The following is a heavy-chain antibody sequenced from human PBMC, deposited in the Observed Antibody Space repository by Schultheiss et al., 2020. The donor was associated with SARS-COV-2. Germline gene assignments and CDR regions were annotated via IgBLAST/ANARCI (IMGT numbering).Heavy chain of an antibody. V-gene: IGHV3-48*03. Sequence: GGSLRLSCAASGFTFSSYEMNWVRQAPGKGLEWVSYISSSGSTIYYADSVKGRFTISRDNSKNTLYLQMNSLRAEDTAVYYCAKDLKGYCSGGSCPPDLWGRGTLVTVSS. D-gene: IGHD2-15*01. CDR1: GFTFSSYE. CDR2: ISSSGSTI. J-gene: IGHJ2*01. CDR3: AKDLKGYCSGGSCPPDL.